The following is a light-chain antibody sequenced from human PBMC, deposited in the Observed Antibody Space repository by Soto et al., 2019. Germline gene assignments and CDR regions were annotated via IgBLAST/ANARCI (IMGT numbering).Light chain of an antibody. CDR2: KAS. CDR3: QQSYSTPPT. J-gene: IGKJ1*01. CDR1: QSISVW. V-gene: IGKV1-5*03. Sequence: DIQMTQSPSTLSASVGDRVTITCRASQSISVWLAWYQQKAGKAPNLLIYKASRLESGVPSRFSGSGSETDFTLTISSLQPEDFATYYCQQSYSTPPTFGQGTKVDIK.